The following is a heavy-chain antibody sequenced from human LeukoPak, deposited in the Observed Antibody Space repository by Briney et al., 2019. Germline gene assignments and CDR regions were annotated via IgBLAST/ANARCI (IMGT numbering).Heavy chain of an antibody. J-gene: IGHJ3*02. CDR1: GGSISSYY. Sequence: SETLSLTCTVSGGSISSYYWSWIRQPPRKGLEWIGYIYYSGSTNYNPSLKSRVTISVDTSKNQFSLKLSSVTAADTAVYYCARHVRGAAGTSRDAFDIWGQGTMVTVSS. V-gene: IGHV4-59*08. CDR3: ARHVRGAAGTSRDAFDI. CDR2: IYYSGST. D-gene: IGHD6-13*01.